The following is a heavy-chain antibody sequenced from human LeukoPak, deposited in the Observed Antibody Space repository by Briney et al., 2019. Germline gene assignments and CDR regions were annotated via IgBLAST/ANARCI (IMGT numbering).Heavy chain of an antibody. J-gene: IGHJ5*02. Sequence: GGSLRLSCAASGFTFNTYAMSWVRQAPGKGLEWVSAISDSGGSAYYADSVKGRFTISRDNSKNTLYLQMNSLRAEDTAVYYCAKGGSSSWYVSHWFDPWGQGTLVTVSS. CDR2: ISDSGGSA. CDR1: GFTFNTYA. CDR3: AKGGSSSWYVSHWFDP. D-gene: IGHD6-13*01. V-gene: IGHV3-23*01.